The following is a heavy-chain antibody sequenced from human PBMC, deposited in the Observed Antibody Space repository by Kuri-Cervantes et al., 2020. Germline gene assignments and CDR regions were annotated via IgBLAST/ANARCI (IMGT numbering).Heavy chain of an antibody. CDR1: GFTFSSYG. J-gene: IGHJ4*02. CDR3: ARDGNYYGSGSYFFDY. D-gene: IGHD3-10*01. Sequence: GESLKISCAASGFTFSSYGMHWVRQAPGKGLEWVAVIWYDGSNKYYADSVKGRFTISRDNSKNTLYLQMNSLRAEDTAVYYCARDGNYYGSGSYFFDYWGQGTLVTVSS. CDR2: IWYDGSNK. V-gene: IGHV3-33*01.